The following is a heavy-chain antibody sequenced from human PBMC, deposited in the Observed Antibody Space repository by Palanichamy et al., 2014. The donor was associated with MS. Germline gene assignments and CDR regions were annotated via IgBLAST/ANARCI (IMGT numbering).Heavy chain of an antibody. CDR1: GYTFTAHY. Sequence: QVQLVQSGAEVKKPGASVKVSCKASGYTFTAHYMHWVRQAPGQGLQWMGWINPETGETNYAQKFQGRVTMTRDTSINTVYMEVSGLRSDDTAMFYCARGGFHFDHWGQGTLVTVAS. CDR3: ARGGFHFDH. CDR2: INPETGET. V-gene: IGHV1-2*02. J-gene: IGHJ4*02.